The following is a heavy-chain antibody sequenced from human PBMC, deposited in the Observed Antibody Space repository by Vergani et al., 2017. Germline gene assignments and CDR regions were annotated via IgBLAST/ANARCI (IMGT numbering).Heavy chain of an antibody. CDR2: ISYDGSNK. V-gene: IGHV3-30-3*01. J-gene: IGHJ6*03. Sequence: QVQLVESGGGVVQPGRSLRLSCAASGFTFSSYAMHWVRQAPGKGLEWVAVISYDGSNKYYADSVKGRFTISRDNSKNTLYLQMNSLRAEDTAVYYCARDGRYEWNVGGGYYYYYYYMDVWGKGTTVTVSS. CDR1: GFTFSSYA. CDR3: ARDGRYEWNVGGGYYYYYYYMDV. D-gene: IGHD1-1*01.